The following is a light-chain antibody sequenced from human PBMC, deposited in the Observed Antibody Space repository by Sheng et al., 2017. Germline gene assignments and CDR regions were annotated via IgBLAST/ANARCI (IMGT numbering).Light chain of an antibody. J-gene: IGKJ5*01. CDR1: QDIGND. CDR2: AAS. V-gene: IGKV1-6*01. CDR3: LQDYNLLT. Sequence: AVQMTQSPSSLSASVGDRVTITCRASQDIGNDLGWYQQKPGKAPKLLIYAASSLQSGVPSRFSGSGSGTDFTLTISSLQPEDLATYYCLQDYNLLTFGQGTRLEIK.